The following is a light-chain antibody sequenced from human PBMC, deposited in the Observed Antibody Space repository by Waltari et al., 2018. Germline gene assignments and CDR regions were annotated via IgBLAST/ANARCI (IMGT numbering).Light chain of an antibody. J-gene: IGLJ2*01. Sequence: QSALTQPASVSGSPGQSITISCTGTTSDVGGYNYVSRYQQHPGKAPKLMIYEVSNRPSGISNRFSGSKSGNTASLTISGLQAEDEADYYCCSYTSRKTRLFGGGTKVTVL. CDR3: CSYTSRKTRL. CDR1: TSDVGGYNY. CDR2: EVS. V-gene: IGLV2-14*01.